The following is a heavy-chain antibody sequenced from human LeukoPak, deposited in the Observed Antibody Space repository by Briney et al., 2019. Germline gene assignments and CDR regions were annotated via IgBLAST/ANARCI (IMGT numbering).Heavy chain of an antibody. V-gene: IGHV3-30*04. CDR1: GFTFSSYA. CDR2: ISYNGSNK. D-gene: IGHD5-18*01. J-gene: IGHJ4*02. Sequence: GGSLRLSCAASGFTFSSYAMHWVRQAPGKGLEWVAVISYNGSNKYYADSVKGRFTISRDNSKNTLYLQMNSLRAEDTAVYYCARRTTAMEYWGQGTLVTVSS. CDR3: ARRTTAMEY.